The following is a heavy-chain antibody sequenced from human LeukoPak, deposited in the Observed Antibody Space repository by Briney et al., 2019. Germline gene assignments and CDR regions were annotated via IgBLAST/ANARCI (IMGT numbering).Heavy chain of an antibody. CDR2: ISHDGSEK. CDR3: ARDCSGTTFHY. V-gene: IGHV3-7*01. Sequence: GGSLRLSCAASGFTFSSYGMSWVRQAPGKGLEWVGQISHDGSEKYYVDSVRGRFTFSRDNAKNSLYPQMNSLRAEDTAVYYCARDCSGTTFHYWGQGTLVTVSS. J-gene: IGHJ4*02. CDR1: GFTFSSYG. D-gene: IGHD1-7*01.